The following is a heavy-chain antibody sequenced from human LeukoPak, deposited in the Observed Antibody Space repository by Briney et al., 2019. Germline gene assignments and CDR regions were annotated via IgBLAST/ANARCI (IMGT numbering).Heavy chain of an antibody. J-gene: IGHJ4*02. CDR2: IRQDGSEK. CDR1: GFSFSSYW. CDR3: ARDRPYDY. V-gene: IGHV3-7*01. Sequence: GGSLRLSCVASGFSFSSYWMNWVRQAPGKGLEWVANIRQDGSEKYYVDSVKGRFTISRDNAKNSLYLQMNSLRAEDTAVYYCARDRPYDYWGQGTLVTVSS.